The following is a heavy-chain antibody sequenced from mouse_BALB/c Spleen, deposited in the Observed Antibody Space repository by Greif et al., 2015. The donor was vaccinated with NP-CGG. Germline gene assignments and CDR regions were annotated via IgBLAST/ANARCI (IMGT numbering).Heavy chain of an antibody. CDR2: IHPGDGDT. CDR1: GYAFSSYW. CDR3: ARVDDGYNSY. Sequence: VQLQQSGAELVRPGSSVKISCKASGYAFSSYWMNWVKQRPGQGLEWIGQIHPGDGDTNYNGKFKGKATLTADKSSSTAYMQLSSLTPEDSAVYFCARVDDGYNSYWGQGTTLTVSS. V-gene: IGHV1-80*01. D-gene: IGHD2-3*01. J-gene: IGHJ2*01.